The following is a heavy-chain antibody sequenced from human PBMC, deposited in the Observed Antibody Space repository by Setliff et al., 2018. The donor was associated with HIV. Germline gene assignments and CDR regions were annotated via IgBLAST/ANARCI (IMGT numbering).Heavy chain of an antibody. CDR2: VDPENGET. CDR3: DSLQGRFTISRDNADNSLFLQMNNLRLDDTAIYYCATNFSTFDY. D-gene: IGHD2-21*01. Sequence: ASVKVSCKASGFTFTDYYIHWVQQAPGKGLEWMGRVDPENGETLYVDKFQGRLSLTADTSTDTAYMELSSLTFEDTALYYADSLQGRFTISRDNADNSLFLQMNNLRLDDTAIYYCATNFSTFDYWGQGALVTVSS. J-gene: IGHJ4*02. V-gene: IGHV1-69-2*01. CDR1: GFTFTDYY.